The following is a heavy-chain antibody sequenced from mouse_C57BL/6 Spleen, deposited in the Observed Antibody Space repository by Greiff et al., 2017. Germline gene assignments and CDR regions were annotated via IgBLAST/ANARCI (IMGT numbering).Heavy chain of an antibody. CDR1: GYTFTSYG. Sequence: EVQLQQPGAELVRPGSSVKMSCKTSGYTFTSYGINWVKQRPGQGLEWIGYIYIGNGYTEYNEKFKGKATLTSDTSSSTAYMQLSSLTSGDSAIYFCATYDYGYYYAMDYWGQGTSVTVSS. J-gene: IGHJ4*01. CDR2: IYIGNGYT. D-gene: IGHD2-4*01. V-gene: IGHV1-58*01. CDR3: ATYDYGYYYAMDY.